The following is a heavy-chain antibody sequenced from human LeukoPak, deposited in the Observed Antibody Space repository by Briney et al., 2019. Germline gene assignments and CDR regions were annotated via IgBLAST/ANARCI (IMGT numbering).Heavy chain of an antibody. CDR2: ISGSGGST. CDR3: AKLSGYDLTGFGY. Sequence: GGSLRLSCAASGFTFSSYAMSWVRQAPGKGLEWVSAISGSGGSTYYADSVKGRFIISRDNSKNTLYLQMNSLRAEDTAVYYCAKLSGYDLTGFGYWGRGTLVTVSS. J-gene: IGHJ4*02. V-gene: IGHV3-23*01. D-gene: IGHD5-12*01. CDR1: GFTFSSYA.